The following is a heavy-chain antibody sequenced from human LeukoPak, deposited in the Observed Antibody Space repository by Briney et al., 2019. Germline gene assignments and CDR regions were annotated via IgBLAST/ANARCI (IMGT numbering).Heavy chain of an antibody. CDR1: GFTFDDYG. Sequence: GGSLRLSCAASGFTFDDYGMSWVRLAPGKGLEWLSSINWNGDSTTHADSVKGRFTISRDNAKNSLYLQMNSLRAEDTAVYYCATRGLWFGEFHLWGQGTLVTVSS. J-gene: IGHJ4*02. V-gene: IGHV3-20*04. D-gene: IGHD3-10*01. CDR3: ATRGLWFGEFHL. CDR2: INWNGDST.